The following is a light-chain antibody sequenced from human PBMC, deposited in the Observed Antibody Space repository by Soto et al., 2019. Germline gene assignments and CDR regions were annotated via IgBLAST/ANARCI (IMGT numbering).Light chain of an antibody. J-gene: IGKJ4*01. CDR2: SAS. CDR1: QSVSSNY. Sequence: EIVLTQSPGTLSLSPGERVTLSCRASQSVSSNYLAWYQQKPGQAPRLLIYSASSRATGIPDRFSGSGSGTDFTLTINRLEPEDFAVYYCQQYGGSPRLTFGGGTKVEIK. V-gene: IGKV3-20*01. CDR3: QQYGGSPRLT.